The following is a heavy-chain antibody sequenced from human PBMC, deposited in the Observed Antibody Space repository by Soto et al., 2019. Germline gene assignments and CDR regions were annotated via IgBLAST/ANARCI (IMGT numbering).Heavy chain of an antibody. D-gene: IGHD3-22*01. CDR2: IIPIFGTA. Sequence: QVTLVQSGAEVRKPGSSVKVSCKASGGTFSRHAISWVRQAPGQGLEWMGGIIPIFGTANHAQKFQGRVTIIADESTSTVYMELSSLRSEDTAMYYCARGWGYDSNDYYYAYWGQGTLVIVSS. V-gene: IGHV1-69*01. CDR3: ARGWGYDSNDYYYAY. CDR1: GGTFSRHA. J-gene: IGHJ4*02.